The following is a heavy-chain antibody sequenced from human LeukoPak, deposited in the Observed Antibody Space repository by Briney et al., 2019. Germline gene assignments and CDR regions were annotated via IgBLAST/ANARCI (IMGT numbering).Heavy chain of an antibody. CDR3: ARDFSGYYDY. CDR2: ISSSGSTI. D-gene: IGHD3-22*01. J-gene: IGHJ4*02. Sequence: PGGSLRLSCAASGFTFSSYEMNWVRQAPGKGLEWVSHISSSGSTIYHADSVKGRFTISRDNAKNSLYLQMNSLRDEDTAVYYCARDFSGYYDYWGQGTLVTVSS. CDR1: GFTFSSYE. V-gene: IGHV3-48*03.